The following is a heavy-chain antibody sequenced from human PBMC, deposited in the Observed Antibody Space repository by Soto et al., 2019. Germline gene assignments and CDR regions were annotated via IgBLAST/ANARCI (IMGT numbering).Heavy chain of an antibody. Sequence: LRLSCSTSGFTFSTYAMNWVRQAPGKGLEWVSALSGSGGTTYYADSVRGRFTISRDNSKNTLFLQMSSLRAEDTALYYCAKQRAGYGSGSDTFYFDFWGQGTLVTVSS. V-gene: IGHV3-23*01. CDR3: AKQRAGYGSGSDTFYFDF. CDR1: GFTFSTYA. J-gene: IGHJ4*02. CDR2: LSGSGGTT. D-gene: IGHD3-10*01.